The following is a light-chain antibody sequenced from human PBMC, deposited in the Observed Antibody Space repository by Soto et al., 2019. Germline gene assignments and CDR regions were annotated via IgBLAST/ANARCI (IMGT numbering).Light chain of an antibody. V-gene: IGLV2-18*02. J-gene: IGLJ1*01. CDR1: SSDVGSYNR. CDR3: NSYTSSSTYV. CDR2: EVS. Sequence: QSALTQPPSVSGSPGQSVTISCTGTSSDVGSYNRVSWYQQPPGTAPKLMIYEVSNRPSGVPDRFSGSKSGNTASLTISGLQPEGEADYYCNSYTSSSTYVFGTGTKVTVL.